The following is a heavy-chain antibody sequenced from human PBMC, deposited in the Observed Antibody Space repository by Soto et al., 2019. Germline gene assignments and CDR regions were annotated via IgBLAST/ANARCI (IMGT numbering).Heavy chain of an antibody. D-gene: IGHD3-16*01. CDR1: GGSFSGYY. J-gene: IGHJ6*02. CDR3: ARGVLGIYYYYGMDV. V-gene: IGHV4-34*01. CDR2: INHSGST. Sequence: SETLSLTCAVYGGSFSGYYWSWIRQPPGKGLEWIGEINHSGSTNYNPSLKSRVTISVDTSKNQFSLKLSSVTAADTAVYYCARGVLGIYYYYGMDVWGQGTTVTVSS.